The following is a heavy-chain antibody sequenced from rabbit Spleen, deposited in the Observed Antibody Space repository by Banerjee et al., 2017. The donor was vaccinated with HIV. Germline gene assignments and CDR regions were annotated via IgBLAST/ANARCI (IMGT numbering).Heavy chain of an antibody. D-gene: IGHD8-1*01. Sequence: LELIACIDTSSVNTADATWAKGRFTISKTSSTTVTLKMTSLTAADTATYLCARDAGSGPYIDGYFDLWGPGTLVTVS. V-gene: IGHV1S40*01. J-gene: IGHJ4*01. CDR3: ARDAGSGPYIDGYFDL. CDR2: IDTSSVNT.